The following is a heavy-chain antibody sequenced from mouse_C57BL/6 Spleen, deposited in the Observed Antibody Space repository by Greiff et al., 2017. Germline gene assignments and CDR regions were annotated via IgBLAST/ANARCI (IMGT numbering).Heavy chain of an antibody. J-gene: IGHJ2*01. V-gene: IGHV3-6*01. CDR2: ISYDGSN. D-gene: IGHD1-1*01. CDR1: GYSITSGYY. CDR3: ASGDYGSPDY. Sequence: EVQLQESGPGLVKPSQSLSLTCSVTGYSITSGYYWNWIRQFPGNKLEWMGYISYDGSNNYNPSLKNRISITRDTSKNQFFLKLNAVTTEDTATYYCASGDYGSPDYWGQGTTLTVSS.